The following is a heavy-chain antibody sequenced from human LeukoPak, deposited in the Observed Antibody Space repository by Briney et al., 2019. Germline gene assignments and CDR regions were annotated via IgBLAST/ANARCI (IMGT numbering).Heavy chain of an antibody. V-gene: IGHV1-46*01. J-gene: IGHJ4*02. Sequence: GSVKVSCKASGYTFTNYYIHWVRQAPGQGLEWMGIINPSIGTTSYAQKFQGRVTMTRDTSTSTVYMELSSLTSEDTAVYYCAKVVGASNGYFDYWGQGTLVTVSS. CDR1: GYTFTNYY. D-gene: IGHD1-26*01. CDR3: AKVVGASNGYFDY. CDR2: INPSIGTT.